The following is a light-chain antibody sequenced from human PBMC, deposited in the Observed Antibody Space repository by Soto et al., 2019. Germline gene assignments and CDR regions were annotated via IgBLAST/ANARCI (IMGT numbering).Light chain of an antibody. V-gene: IGKV1-5*03. Sequence: DIQMTQSPSTLSASVGDRVTITCRASQSISSWLAWYQQKPGKAPKLLIYKASGLESGVPSRFSGSGSGTEFTLTISSLQPDDFATYYCQQYDNYGTFGQGTKVEIK. CDR1: QSISSW. CDR3: QQYDNYGT. J-gene: IGKJ1*01. CDR2: KAS.